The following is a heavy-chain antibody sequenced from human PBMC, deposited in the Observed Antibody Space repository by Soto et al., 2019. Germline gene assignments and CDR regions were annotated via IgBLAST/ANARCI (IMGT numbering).Heavy chain of an antibody. V-gene: IGHV3-30-3*01. CDR2: ISYDGSNK. CDR3: ARDRGGIADYYGMDV. Sequence: GGSLRLSCAASGFTFSSYAMHWVRQAPGKGLEWVAVISYDGSNKYYADSVKGRFTISRDNSKNTLYLQMNSLRAEDTAVYYCARDRGGIADYYGMDVWGQGTTVTVSS. J-gene: IGHJ6*02. CDR1: GFTFSSYA. D-gene: IGHD6-13*01.